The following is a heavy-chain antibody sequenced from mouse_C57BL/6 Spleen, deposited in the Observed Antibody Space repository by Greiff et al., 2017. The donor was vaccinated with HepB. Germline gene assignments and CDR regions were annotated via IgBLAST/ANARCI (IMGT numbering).Heavy chain of an antibody. D-gene: IGHD2-5*01. CDR2: IDPSDSYT. J-gene: IGHJ2*01. CDR3: ARDNSNCGYFDY. CDR1: GFTFTSYW. Sequence: VQLQQPGAELVKPGASVKLSCKASGFTFTSYWMQWVKQRPGQGLEWIGEIDPSDSYTNYNPKFKGKATLTVDTSSSTAYMQLSSLTSEDSAVYYCARDNSNCGYFDYWGQGTTLTVSS. V-gene: IGHV1-50*01.